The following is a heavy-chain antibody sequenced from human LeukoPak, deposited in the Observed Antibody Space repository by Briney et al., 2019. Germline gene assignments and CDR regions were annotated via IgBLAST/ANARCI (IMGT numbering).Heavy chain of an antibody. CDR1: GGSFSGYY. CDR3: ASLKPLYCSGGSCYFPFGFDY. Sequence: PSETLSLTCAVYGGSFSGYYWSWIRQPPGKGLEWIGEINHSGSTNYNPSLKSRVTISVDTSKNQISLKLSSVTAADTAVYYCASLKPLYCSGGSCYFPFGFDYWGQGTLVTVSS. CDR2: INHSGST. J-gene: IGHJ4*02. V-gene: IGHV4-34*01. D-gene: IGHD2-15*01.